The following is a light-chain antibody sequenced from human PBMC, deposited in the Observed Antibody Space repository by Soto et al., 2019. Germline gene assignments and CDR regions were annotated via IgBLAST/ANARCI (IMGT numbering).Light chain of an antibody. V-gene: IGKV1-39*01. CDR3: QQSYTTPLT. J-gene: IGKJ3*01. CDR2: AAS. CDR1: QRISNY. Sequence: IHMTQSPSSLSAFVGDRVTITCRTSQRISNYLNWYQQKPGKAPKLLIYAASSLLSGVPSRFSGGGSGTDFTLTISSLQPEDFATYYCQQSYTTPLTFGPGTKVEVK.